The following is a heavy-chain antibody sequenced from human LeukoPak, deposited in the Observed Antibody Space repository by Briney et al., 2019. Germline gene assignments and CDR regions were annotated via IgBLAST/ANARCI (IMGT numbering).Heavy chain of an antibody. CDR1: GFTFSSYS. V-gene: IGHV3-48*01. CDR2: ISSSSSTI. J-gene: IGHJ4*02. CDR3: ARAFTIFGVVIPLGY. D-gene: IGHD3-3*01. Sequence: GGSLRLSCAASGFTFSSYSMNWVRQAPGKGLEWVSYISSSSSTIYYADSVKGRFTISRDNAKNSLYLQMNSLRVEDTAVYYCARAFTIFGVVIPLGYWGQGTLVTVSS.